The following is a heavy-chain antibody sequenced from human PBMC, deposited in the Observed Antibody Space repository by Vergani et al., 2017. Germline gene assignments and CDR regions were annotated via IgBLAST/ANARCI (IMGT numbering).Heavy chain of an antibody. CDR3: ARARTMVRGVSCGYGMDV. J-gene: IGHJ6*02. CDR2: IIPIFGTA. D-gene: IGHD3-10*01. Sequence: QVQLVQSGAEVKKPGSSVKVSCKASGGTFSSYAISWVRQAPGQGLEWMGGIIPIFGTANYAQKFQGRVKITADESTSTAYMELSSLRSEDTAVYYCARARTMVRGVSCGYGMDVWGQGTTVTVSS. CDR1: GGTFSSYA. V-gene: IGHV1-69*01.